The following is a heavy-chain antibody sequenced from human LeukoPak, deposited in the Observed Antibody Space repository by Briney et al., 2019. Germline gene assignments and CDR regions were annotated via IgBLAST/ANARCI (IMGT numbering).Heavy chain of an antibody. V-gene: IGHV3-23*01. CDR1: GFTFSSYA. D-gene: IGHD3-22*01. Sequence: GGSLRPSCAASGFTFSSYAMSWVRQAPGKGLEWVSGSTGSGGSTYYADSVKGRFTISRDNSKNTLYLQMNSLRAEDTAVYYCAKGRSEDYYESSGYWGQGTLVTVSS. CDR3: AKGRSEDYYESSGY. CDR2: STGSGGST. J-gene: IGHJ4*02.